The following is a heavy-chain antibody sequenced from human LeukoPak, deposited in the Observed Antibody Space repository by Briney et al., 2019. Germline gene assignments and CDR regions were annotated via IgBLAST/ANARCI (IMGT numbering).Heavy chain of an antibody. D-gene: IGHD6-13*01. CDR1: GGSIISSSYY. Sequence: PSETLSLTCTVSGGSIISSSYYWGWIRQPPGKGLEWIGEINHSGSTNYNPSLKSRVTISVDTSKNQFSLKLSSVTAADTAVYYCARVGFGAAAAGGKKGWFDPWGQGTLVTVSS. V-gene: IGHV4-39*07. CDR3: ARVGFGAAAAGGKKGWFDP. J-gene: IGHJ5*02. CDR2: INHSGST.